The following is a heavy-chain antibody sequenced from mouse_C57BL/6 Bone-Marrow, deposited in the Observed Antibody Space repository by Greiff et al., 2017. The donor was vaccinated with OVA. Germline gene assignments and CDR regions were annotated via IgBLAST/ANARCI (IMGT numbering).Heavy chain of an antibody. D-gene: IGHD2-1*01. CDR1: GYTFTSYW. CDR3: AKEVIYYGNYYAMDY. J-gene: IGHJ4*01. V-gene: IGHV1-55*01. Sequence: QVQLQQPGAELVKPGASVKMSCKASGYTFTSYWITWVKQRPGQGLEWIGDIYPGSGSTNYNEKFKSKATLTVHTSSSTASLQLSSQTSADSPPSYCAKEVIYYGNYYAMDYWGQGTSVTVSS. CDR2: IYPGSGST.